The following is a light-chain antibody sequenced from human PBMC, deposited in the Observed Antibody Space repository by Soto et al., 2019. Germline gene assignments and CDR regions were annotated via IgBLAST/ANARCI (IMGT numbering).Light chain of an antibody. J-gene: IGKJ1*01. CDR2: WAS. V-gene: IGKV4-1*01. CDR3: QQCYCTLQT. CDR1: QSVLYTSNNKNY. Sequence: DIVMTQSPDSLAVSLGERATINCKSSQSVLYTSNNKNYLAWYQQQPGQPPKLLIYWASTRESVVPDRFSGSGSGTDFTLTISSQQAEYVAVDCWQQCYCTLQTFGQGTKVEIK.